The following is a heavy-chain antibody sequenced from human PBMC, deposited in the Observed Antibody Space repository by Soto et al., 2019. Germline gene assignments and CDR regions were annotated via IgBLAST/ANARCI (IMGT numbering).Heavy chain of an antibody. V-gene: IGHV1-69*02. D-gene: IGHD3-22*01. Sequence: QVQLVQSGAEVKRPGSSVKVSCQASGGTFTSYTISWVRQAPGQGLEWMGRIIPIFSIANYAQKFQGRVTLTADKSTSQGYRELRSLRSEDTAVYYCASQPDRYYYDTSGYWYFDLWGRGTLVTVSS. CDR3: ASQPDRYYYDTSGYWYFDL. CDR1: GGTFTSYT. J-gene: IGHJ2*01. CDR2: IIPIFSIA.